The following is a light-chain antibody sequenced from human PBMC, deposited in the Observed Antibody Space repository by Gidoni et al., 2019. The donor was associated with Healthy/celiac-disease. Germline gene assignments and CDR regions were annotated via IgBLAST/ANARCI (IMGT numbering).Light chain of an antibody. CDR1: QSVSSN. J-gene: IGKJ1*01. Sequence: EIVMTQSPATLSVSPGERAPLSGRASQSVSSNLAWYQQKPGQAPRLLIYGASTRATGIPARFSGSGSGTEFTLTISSLQSEDFAGYYCQQYNNWPPWTFGQGTKVEIK. CDR2: GAS. V-gene: IGKV3-15*01. CDR3: QQYNNWPPWT.